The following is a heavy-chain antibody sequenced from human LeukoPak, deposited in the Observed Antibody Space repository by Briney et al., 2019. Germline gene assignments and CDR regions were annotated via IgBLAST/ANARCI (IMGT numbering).Heavy chain of an antibody. D-gene: IGHD6-13*01. V-gene: IGHV4-31*03. CDR3: ARVEQQLGNDAFYI. CDR2: ISYNGST. CDR1: GGSISSGDYY. J-gene: IGHJ3*02. Sequence: SKTLSLTCTVSGGSISSGDYYWSWIRQHPGKGLEWLGCISYNGSTYYNPSLKSRVSISVDMAKNQFSLKFGSVTAADTAVYSDARVEQQLGNDAFYIWGQGTMVTVSS.